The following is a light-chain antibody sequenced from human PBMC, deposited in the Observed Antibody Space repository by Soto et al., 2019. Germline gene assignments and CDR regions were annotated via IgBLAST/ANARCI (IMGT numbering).Light chain of an antibody. CDR1: SSNIGAGYD. Sequence: QAVVTQPPSVSGAPGQRVTISCTGSSSNIGAGYDVHWYQQLPGTTPKLLIYGTTNRPSGVPDRFSGSKSGTSASLAITGLQAEDEADYYCQPYDSSLRVVFGGGTKLTVL. CDR2: GTT. V-gene: IGLV1-40*01. CDR3: QPYDSSLRVV. J-gene: IGLJ2*01.